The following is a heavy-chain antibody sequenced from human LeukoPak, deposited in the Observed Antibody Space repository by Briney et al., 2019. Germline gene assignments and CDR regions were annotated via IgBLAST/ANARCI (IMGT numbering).Heavy chain of an antibody. V-gene: IGHV3-53*01. CDR1: GFTVSSNY. CDR3: AKGYCNSTFCHANWFDP. J-gene: IGHJ5*02. CDR2: IYSGGST. D-gene: IGHD2/OR15-2a*01. Sequence: GGSLRLSCAASGFTVSSNYMSWVRQAPGKGLEWVSVIYSGGSTYYADSVKGRFTISRDNAKNSLYLQMNSLRAEDTAVYYCAKGYCNSTFCHANWFDPWGQGTLVTVSP.